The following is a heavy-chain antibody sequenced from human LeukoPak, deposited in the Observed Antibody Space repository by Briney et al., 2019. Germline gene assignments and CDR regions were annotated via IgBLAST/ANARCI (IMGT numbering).Heavy chain of an antibody. J-gene: IGHJ4*02. CDR3: ARGERY. CDR1: GFTFDDYA. Sequence: PGRSLRLSCAASGFTFDDYAMHWVRQAPGKGLEWVSGISWNSGSIGYADSVKGRFTISRDNAKNSLYLQMNSLRAEDTAVYYCARGERYWGQGTLVTVSS. CDR2: ISWNSGSI. V-gene: IGHV3-9*01.